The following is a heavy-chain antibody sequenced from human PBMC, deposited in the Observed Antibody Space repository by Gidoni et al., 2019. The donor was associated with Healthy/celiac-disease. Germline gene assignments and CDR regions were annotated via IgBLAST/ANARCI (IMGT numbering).Heavy chain of an antibody. D-gene: IGHD1-26*01. V-gene: IGHV3-23*04. CDR2: IRCSGGST. CDR3: AKDGALWELALSFDY. CDR1: GFTFSSYA. J-gene: IGHJ4*02. Sequence: EVQRVESGGGLVQPGGSLRLNCVACGFTFSSYAMSWVLQAPGKGLEWVSGIRCSGGSTYHADSVEGRFTISRDNSKNTVFLQMNSLRAEDTAVYYCAKDGALWELALSFDYWGQGTLVTVSS.